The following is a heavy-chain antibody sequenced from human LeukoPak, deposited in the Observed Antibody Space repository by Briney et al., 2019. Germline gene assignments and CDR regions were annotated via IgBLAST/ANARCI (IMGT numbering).Heavy chain of an antibody. J-gene: IGHJ4*02. D-gene: IGHD3-22*01. V-gene: IGHV3-9*01. CDR2: ISWNSGSI. Sequence: GRSLRLSCAASGFTFDDYAMHWVRQAPGKGLEWVSGISWNSGSIGYADFVKGRFTISRDNAKNSLYLQMNSLRAEDTALYYCAKGVRDSSGYYFDYWGQGALVTVSS. CDR3: AKGVRDSSGYYFDY. CDR1: GFTFDDYA.